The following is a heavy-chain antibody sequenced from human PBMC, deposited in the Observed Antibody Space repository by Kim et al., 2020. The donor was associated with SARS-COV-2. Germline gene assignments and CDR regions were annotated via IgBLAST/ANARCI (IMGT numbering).Heavy chain of an antibody. Sequence: GGSLRLSCAASGFTFSSYAMSWVRQAPGKGLEWVSVIYSGGSSTYYADSVTGRFTISRDNSKNTLYLQMNSLRAEDTAVYYCAKDLDPYSSSWYVGVPGFDYWGQGTLVTVSS. J-gene: IGHJ4*02. V-gene: IGHV3-23*03. CDR3: AKDLDPYSSSWYVGVPGFDY. D-gene: IGHD6-13*01. CDR1: GFTFSSYA. CDR2: IYSGGSST.